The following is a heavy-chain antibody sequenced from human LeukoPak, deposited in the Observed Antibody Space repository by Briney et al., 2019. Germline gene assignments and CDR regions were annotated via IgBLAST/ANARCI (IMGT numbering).Heavy chain of an antibody. CDR1: GGTFSSYA. V-gene: IGHV1-69*04. D-gene: IGHD3-22*01. CDR2: IIPILGIA. CDR3: AGRPDYYDSSGYYPQGGYYGMDV. J-gene: IGHJ6*02. Sequence: SVKVSCKASGGTFSSYAISWVRQAPGQGLEWMGRIIPILGIANYAQKFQGRVTITADKSTNTAYMELSSLRSEDTAVYYCAGRPDYYDSSGYYPQGGYYGMDVWGQGTTVTVSS.